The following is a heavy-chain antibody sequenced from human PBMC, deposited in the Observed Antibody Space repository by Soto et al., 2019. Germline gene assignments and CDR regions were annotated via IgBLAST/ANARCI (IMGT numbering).Heavy chain of an antibody. CDR2: INSDGSST. CDR3: TRGSGYSSGNFDY. J-gene: IGHJ4*02. V-gene: IGHV3-74*03. D-gene: IGHD6-19*01. CDR1: GFTFSTYW. Sequence: GGSLRLSCAASGFTFSTYWMHWVRQAPGKGLVWISRINSDGSSTKYADSVKGRFTISRDNAKDTLYLQMNSLRAEDTAVYYCTRGSGYSSGNFDYWGQGALVTVPQ.